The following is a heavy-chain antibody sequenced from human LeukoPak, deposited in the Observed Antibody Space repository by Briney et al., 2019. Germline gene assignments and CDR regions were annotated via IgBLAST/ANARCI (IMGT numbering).Heavy chain of an antibody. D-gene: IGHD5-18*01. V-gene: IGHV3-23*01. Sequence: QPGGSLRLSCAAPGFTFSSYAMGWVRQAPGKGLEWVSAITASGGNTYYADSVKGRFTISRDNSKNTLYLQVNSLRAEDTAVYYCAKGNGYSYGRYYFDYWGQGTLVTVSS. CDR1: GFTFSSYA. CDR2: ITASGGNT. J-gene: IGHJ4*02. CDR3: AKGNGYSYGRYYFDY.